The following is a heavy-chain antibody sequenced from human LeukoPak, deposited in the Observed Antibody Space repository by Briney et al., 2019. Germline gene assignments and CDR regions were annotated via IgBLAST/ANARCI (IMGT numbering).Heavy chain of an antibody. D-gene: IGHD4-11*01. CDR3: TSYPTTTAPY. Sequence: GGSLRLSCAASGLTFSGSAVHWVRQASGKGLEWVGRIRSKANNYATAYAASVKGRFTMSRDDSKNTTSLQLSSLKTDDTAVYYCTSYPTTTAPYWGQGVLVTVSS. CDR1: GLTFSGSA. J-gene: IGHJ4*02. V-gene: IGHV3-73*01. CDR2: IRSKANNYAT.